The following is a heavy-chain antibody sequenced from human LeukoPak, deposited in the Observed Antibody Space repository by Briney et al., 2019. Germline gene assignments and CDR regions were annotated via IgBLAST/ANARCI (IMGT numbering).Heavy chain of an antibody. J-gene: IGHJ6*04. D-gene: IGHD3-10*01. CDR3: ARDSYYYDSGSYPMDV. CDR2: IYTSGST. V-gene: IGHV4-61*02. Sequence: SETLSLTCTVSGGSISSSSYYWSWIRQPAGKGLEWIGRIYTSGSTNYNPSLKSRVTMSVDTSKNQFSLKLSSVTAADTAVYYCARDSYYYDSGSYPMDVWGKGTTVTISS. CDR1: GGSISSSSYY.